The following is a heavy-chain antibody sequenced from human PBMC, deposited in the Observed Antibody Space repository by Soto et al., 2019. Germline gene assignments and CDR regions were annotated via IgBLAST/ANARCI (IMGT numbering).Heavy chain of an antibody. V-gene: IGHV5-10-1*01. CDR3: HCVVAARPPSSGMDV. CDR2: IDPSDSYT. J-gene: IGHJ6*02. D-gene: IGHD2-2*01. CDR1: GYSFTSYW. Sequence: GESLKISCKGSGYSFTSYWISWVRQMPGKGLEWMGRIDPSDSYTNYSLSFQRHVTISADKSISTAYLQWSSLKASDTAMYYCHCVVAARPPSSGMDVWCQGNMVTLS.